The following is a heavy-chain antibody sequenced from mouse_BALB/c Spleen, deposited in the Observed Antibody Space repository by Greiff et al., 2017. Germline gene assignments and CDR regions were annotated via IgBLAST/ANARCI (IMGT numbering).Heavy chain of an antibody. CDR2: INSNGGST. CDR1: GFTFSSYG. D-gene: IGHD3-2*01. CDR3: ARGDSSGSYYFDY. Sequence: EVQLVESGGGLVQPGGSLKLSCAASGFTFSSYGMSWVRQTPDKRLELVATINSNGGSTYYPDSVKGRFTISRDNAKNTLYLQMSSLKSEDTAMYYCARGDSSGSYYFDYWGQGTTLTVSS. J-gene: IGHJ2*01. V-gene: IGHV5-6-3*01.